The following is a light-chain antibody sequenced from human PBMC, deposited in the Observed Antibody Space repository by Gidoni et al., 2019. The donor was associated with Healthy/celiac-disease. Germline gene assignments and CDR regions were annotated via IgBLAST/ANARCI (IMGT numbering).Light chain of an antibody. CDR3: QQSGT. CDR1: QSVSSSY. J-gene: IGKJ4*01. CDR2: GAS. V-gene: IGKV3-20*01. Sequence: EIVLTQSPGTLSLSPGERATLSCRASQSVSSSYLACYQQKPGQAPRLLIYGASSRATGIPDRFSGSGSGTDFTLTISRLEPEDFAVYYCQQSGTFGGGTKVEIK.